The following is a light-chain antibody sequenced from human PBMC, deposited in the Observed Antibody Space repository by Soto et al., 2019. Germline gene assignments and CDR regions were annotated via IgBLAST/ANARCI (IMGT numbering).Light chain of an antibody. V-gene: IGKV3-20*01. J-gene: IGKJ2*01. CDR1: QSVSNNY. Sequence: EIVLTQSPSTLSLSPGERATLSCRASQSVSNNYLAWYQQKPGQAPRLLIFGSSDRATGIPDRFSGSGSGTDFTLTISRLEPEDFAVYYCQQYGSSPPYTFGQGTKLEIK. CDR2: GSS. CDR3: QQYGSSPPYT.